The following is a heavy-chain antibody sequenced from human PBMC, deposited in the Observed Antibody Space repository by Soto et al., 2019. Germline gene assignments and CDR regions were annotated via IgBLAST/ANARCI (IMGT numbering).Heavy chain of an antibody. V-gene: IGHV4-59*08. CDR2: VYNTGGT. J-gene: IGHJ6*02. Sequence: QVQLQQSGPGLVKPSETLSLTCTVSSGPSSSHNWGWIRQSPGRGLEGFGYVYNTGGTSYNPSLKSRVTLSADTSANHISLTLSFVTAADTAIYYCVRQGIGNLHGLVDVWGQGTTVSVSS. CDR3: VRQGIGNLHGLVDV. CDR1: SGPSSSHN. D-gene: IGHD1-1*01.